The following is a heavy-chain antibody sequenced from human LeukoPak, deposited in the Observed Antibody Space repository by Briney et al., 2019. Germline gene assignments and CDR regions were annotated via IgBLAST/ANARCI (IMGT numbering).Heavy chain of an antibody. CDR3: ARGYGYYTAFDY. CDR2: ISYDGSNK. V-gene: IGHV3-30*04. D-gene: IGHD3-3*01. Sequence: GGSLRLSCAASGFTFGSYAMHWVRQAPGKGLEWGAVISYDGSNKYYADSVKGRFTISRDNSKNTLYLQMNSLRAEDTAVYYCARGYGYYTAFDYWGQGTLVTVSS. J-gene: IGHJ4*02. CDR1: GFTFGSYA.